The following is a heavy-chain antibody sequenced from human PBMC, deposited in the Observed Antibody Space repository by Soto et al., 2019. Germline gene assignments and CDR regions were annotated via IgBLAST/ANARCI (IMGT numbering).Heavy chain of an antibody. Sequence: SLRLSCAASGFTFSSYAMHWVRQAPGKGLEWVAVISYDGSNKYYADSVKGRFTISRDNSKNTLYLQMNSLRAEDTAVYYCARGLSDSYGYQYWGQGTLVTVSS. CDR3: ARGLSDSYGYQY. CDR1: GFTFSSYA. CDR2: ISYDGSNK. V-gene: IGHV3-30-3*01. D-gene: IGHD5-18*01. J-gene: IGHJ4*02.